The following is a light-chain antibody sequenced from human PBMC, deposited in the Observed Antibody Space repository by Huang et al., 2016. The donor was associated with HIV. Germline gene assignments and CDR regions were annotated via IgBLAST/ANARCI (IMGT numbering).Light chain of an antibody. CDR2: DTS. CDR3: QQRSSGVT. J-gene: IGKJ4*01. CDR1: QSVGNY. V-gene: IGKV3-11*01. Sequence: IVLTQSPATLSWYPGERVTLSCRASQSVGNYIAWYQQHPGQSPRLLIYDTSNRATGTPFRFSGSGSGTDFALTISNLESEDFAVYYCQQRSSGVTFGGGTKVQVK.